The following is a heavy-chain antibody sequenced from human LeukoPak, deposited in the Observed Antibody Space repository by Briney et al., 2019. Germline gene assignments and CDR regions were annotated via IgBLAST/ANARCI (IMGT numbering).Heavy chain of an antibody. CDR3: ARVIVGGTGFDC. Sequence: GGSLRLSCAASGFTLSKHWMHWVRRAPGKGLVWVSRINSDETTLQYADSVKGRFTISRDTAKNTLYLQMNSLRAEDTAVYYCARVIVGGTGFDCWGQGTLVTVSS. D-gene: IGHD1-26*01. J-gene: IGHJ4*02. CDR2: INSDETTL. CDR1: GFTLSKHW. V-gene: IGHV3-74*01.